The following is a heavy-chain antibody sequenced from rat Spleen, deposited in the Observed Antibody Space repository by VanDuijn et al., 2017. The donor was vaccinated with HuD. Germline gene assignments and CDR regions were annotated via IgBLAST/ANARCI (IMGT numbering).Heavy chain of an antibody. CDR1: GFTFSNYD. D-gene: IGHD1-6*01. J-gene: IGHJ4*01. V-gene: IGHV5-27*01. CDR3: TTASILRPIGGYVMDA. CDR2: ISPSGGST. Sequence: EVQLVESGGGLVQPGRSLKLSCAASGFTFSNYDMAWVRQAPTKGLEWVASISPSGGSTYYRYSVKVRFTIPRDNAKRTLYLQMDSLRSEDTATYYCTTASILRPIGGYVMDAWGQGASVTVSS.